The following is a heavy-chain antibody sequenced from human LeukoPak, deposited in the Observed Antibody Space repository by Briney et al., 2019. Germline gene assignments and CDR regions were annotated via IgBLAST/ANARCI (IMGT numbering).Heavy chain of an antibody. CDR2: ISAYNGNT. CDR3: ARTWPLYSGSSCGIDV. Sequence: ASVKVSCKASGYTFTSYGISWVRQAPGQGLEWMGWISAYNGNTNYAQKLQGRVTMTTDTSTSTAYMELRSLRSDDTAVYYCARTWPLYSGSSCGIDVWGQGTTVTVSS. V-gene: IGHV1-18*01. CDR1: GYTFTSYG. D-gene: IGHD1-26*01. J-gene: IGHJ6*02.